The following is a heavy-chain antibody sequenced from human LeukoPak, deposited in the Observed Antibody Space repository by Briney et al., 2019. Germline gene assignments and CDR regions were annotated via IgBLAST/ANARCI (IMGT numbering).Heavy chain of an antibody. V-gene: IGHV1-46*01. Sequence: GASVKVSCKASGYTFTIYYMHWVREAPGQGREWMGIINPSGGSTSYEQKFQGRVTMTRATSTSTVYMELSSLRSEDTVVYYCARLDPGYSSGWYAFDYWGQGTLVTVSS. D-gene: IGHD6-19*01. CDR3: ARLDPGYSSGWYAFDY. CDR1: GYTFTIYY. J-gene: IGHJ4*02. CDR2: INPSGGST.